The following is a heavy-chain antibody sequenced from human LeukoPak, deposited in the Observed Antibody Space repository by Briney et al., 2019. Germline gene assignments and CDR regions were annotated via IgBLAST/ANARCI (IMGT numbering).Heavy chain of an antibody. CDR2: MSSSSSYI. CDR1: GFTFSDYA. D-gene: IGHD1-26*01. V-gene: IGHV3-21*04. CDR3: AREIVGADYFDY. Sequence: GGSLRLSCAASGFTFSDYAMNWVRQAPGKGLEWVSSMSSSSSYIYYADSVKGRFTISRDNAKNSLYLQMNSLRAEDTAVYYCAREIVGADYFDYWGQGTLVTVSS. J-gene: IGHJ4*02.